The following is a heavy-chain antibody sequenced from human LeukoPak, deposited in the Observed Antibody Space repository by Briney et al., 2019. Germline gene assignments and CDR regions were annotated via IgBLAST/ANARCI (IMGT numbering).Heavy chain of an antibody. CDR1: GGSITSDY. CDR3: ARVKFADTNGWSGYLDS. J-gene: IGHJ4*02. Sequence: SETLSLTCIVSGGSITSDYWSWFRQPPGEGLEWIGYVFYTGSTNYNPSLESRLTISTDTSKNQFSLELRSMTAADTAVYYCARVKFADTNGWSGYLDSWGQGTLVTVSS. D-gene: IGHD6-19*01. CDR2: VFYTGST. V-gene: IGHV4-59*12.